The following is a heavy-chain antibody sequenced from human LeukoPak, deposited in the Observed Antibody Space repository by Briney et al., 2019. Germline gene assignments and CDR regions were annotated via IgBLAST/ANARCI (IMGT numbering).Heavy chain of an antibody. Sequence: SVKVSCKASGYTFTSYAISWVRQAPGQGLEWMGGIIPIFGTANYAQKFQGRVTITTDESTSTAYMELSSLRSEDAAVYYCARARYPQASYYYMDVWGKGTTVTVSS. CDR2: IIPIFGTA. J-gene: IGHJ6*03. V-gene: IGHV1-69*05. D-gene: IGHD1-1*01. CDR1: GYTFTSYA. CDR3: ARARYPQASYYYMDV.